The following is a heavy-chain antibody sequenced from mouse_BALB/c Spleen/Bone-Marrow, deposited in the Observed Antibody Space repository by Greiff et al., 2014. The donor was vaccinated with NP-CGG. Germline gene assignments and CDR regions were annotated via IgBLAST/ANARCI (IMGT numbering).Heavy chain of an antibody. CDR2: INPSNGGT. Sequence: QVQLQQSGAELVKPGASVKLSCKASGYTFTSYWMHWVKLRHGQGFEWIGEINPSNGGTNYNEKFKRKATLTVDKSSSTAYMQLSSLTSEDSAVYYCTIGGFDYWGQGTTLTVSS. J-gene: IGHJ2*01. CDR1: GYTFTSYW. V-gene: IGHV1S16*01. CDR3: TIGGFDY.